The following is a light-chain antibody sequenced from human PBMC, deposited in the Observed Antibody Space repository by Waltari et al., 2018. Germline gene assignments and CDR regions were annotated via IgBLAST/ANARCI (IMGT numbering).Light chain of an antibody. CDR2: EDT. V-gene: IGLV3-10*01. J-gene: IGLJ1*01. Sequence: SYELTQPPSVSVSPGQTARITCSGHELPRKYAYWFQQKSGQAPRLVIYEDTQRPSGIPERFSGSSSGTVATLTITGAQVDDEADYYCYSSDSTGLRVFGGGTTVVVL. CDR1: ELPRKY. CDR3: YSSDSTGLRV.